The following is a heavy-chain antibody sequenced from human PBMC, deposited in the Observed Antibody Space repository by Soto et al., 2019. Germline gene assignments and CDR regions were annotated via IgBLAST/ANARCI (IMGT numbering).Heavy chain of an antibody. CDR3: AKGSLTTGY. Sequence: ALRLSCAGSGFTFSSVAMTWVRQAPGKGLEWVSSISGSGDSTYYADSVKGRFTISRDNSKNTLYLQMNSLRAEDTAVYYCAKGSLTTGYWGQGTLVTVSS. CDR2: ISGSGDST. J-gene: IGHJ4*02. V-gene: IGHV3-23*01. CDR1: GFTFSSVA.